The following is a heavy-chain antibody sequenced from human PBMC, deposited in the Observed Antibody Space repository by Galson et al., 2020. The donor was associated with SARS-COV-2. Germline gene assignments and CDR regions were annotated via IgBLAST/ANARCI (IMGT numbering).Heavy chain of an antibody. Sequence: ETSETLSLTCTVSGGSISSYYWSWIRQPPGKGLEWIGYIYYSGSTNYNPSLKSRVTISVDTSKNQFSLKLSSVTAADTGVYYCARDRGDDSSGYNNWFDPWGQGTLVTVSS. J-gene: IGHJ5*02. V-gene: IGHV4-59*12. D-gene: IGHD3-22*01. CDR2: IYYSGST. CDR3: ARDRGDDSSGYNNWFDP. CDR1: GGSISSYY.